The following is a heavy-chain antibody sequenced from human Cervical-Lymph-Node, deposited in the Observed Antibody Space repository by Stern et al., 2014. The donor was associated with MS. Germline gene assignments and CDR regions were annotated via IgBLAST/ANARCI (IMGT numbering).Heavy chain of an antibody. J-gene: IGHJ4*02. Sequence: VQLAHSGGEVKKPGASMKVSCKASGYTFTSYGISWVRQAPGHGLEWMGWISADNGKTYYAQNLQGRVTMTTDTSTSTAYMELRSLRSDDTAVYYCARGTLQGDFPDDYWGQGTLFTVSS. D-gene: IGHD3-16*01. CDR2: ISADNGKT. CDR3: ARGTLQGDFPDDY. V-gene: IGHV1-18*01. CDR1: GYTFTSYG.